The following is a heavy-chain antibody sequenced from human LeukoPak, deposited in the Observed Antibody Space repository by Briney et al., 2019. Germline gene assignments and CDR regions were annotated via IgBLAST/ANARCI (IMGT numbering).Heavy chain of an antibody. V-gene: IGHV3-23*01. CDR1: GFTFSSYA. D-gene: IGHD3-16*02. CDR3: AKTGYDYIWGSYRPTFFDY. CDR2: ISGSGGST. Sequence: PGESLRLSCAASGFTFSSYAMSWVRQAPGKGLEWVSAISGSGGSTYYADSVKGRFTISRDNSKNTLYLQMNSLRAEDTAVYYCAKTGYDYIWGSYRPTFFDYWGQGTLVTVSS. J-gene: IGHJ4*02.